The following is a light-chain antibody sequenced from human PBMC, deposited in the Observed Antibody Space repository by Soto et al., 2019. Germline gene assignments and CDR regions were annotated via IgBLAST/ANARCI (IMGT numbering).Light chain of an antibody. CDR2: AAS. Sequence: DIQMTQSPSSLSASVGDRVTITCRASQSISTYLNWYQQKPGKAPKLLIYAASSLQSGVPSRFSGSGSGTDFTLTINNLQPDDFATYYCQPSFRTLVTFGQGTRLEIK. CDR3: QPSFRTLVT. V-gene: IGKV1-39*01. J-gene: IGKJ5*01. CDR1: QSISTY.